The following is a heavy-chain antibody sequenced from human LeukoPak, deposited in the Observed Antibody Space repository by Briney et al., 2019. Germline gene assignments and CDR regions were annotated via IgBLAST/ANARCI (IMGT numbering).Heavy chain of an antibody. D-gene: IGHD6-19*01. CDR2: IRGSGGGT. V-gene: IGHV3-23*01. CDR1: GFTFSTYA. CDR3: AKAGIGVVGYFDY. J-gene: IGHJ4*02. Sequence: RTGGSLRLSCAASGFTFSTYAMSWVRQAPGKGLEWVSAIRGSGGGTYYADSVKGRFTIPRDNSKNTLYLQMNSLRDEDTALYYCAKAGIGVVGYFDYWGQGTLVTVSS.